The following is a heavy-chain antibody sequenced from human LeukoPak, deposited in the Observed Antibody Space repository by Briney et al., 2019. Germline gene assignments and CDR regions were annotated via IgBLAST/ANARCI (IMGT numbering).Heavy chain of an antibody. D-gene: IGHD3-10*01. CDR2: VYYSGST. CDR1: GGSFEHYF. J-gene: IGHJ4*02. Sequence: SETLSLACTVSGGSFEHYFWSWIRQPPGKGLEWIGYVYYSGSTDYSPSLKSRLTISADTSKNQFSLKLNSVTAADTAVYYCASHRRSHGSEYWGQGTLVTVSS. V-gene: IGHV4-59*01. CDR3: ASHRRSHGSEY.